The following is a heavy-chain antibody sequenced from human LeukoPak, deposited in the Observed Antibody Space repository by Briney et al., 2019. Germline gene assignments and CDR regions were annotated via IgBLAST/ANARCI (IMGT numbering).Heavy chain of an antibody. J-gene: IGHJ4*02. CDR1: GGPISSRPYD. CDR3: ARHLSQGDGTKRGFYY. D-gene: IGHD5-24*01. V-gene: IGHV4-39*01. CDR2: ISYSGST. Sequence: SETLSLTCTVSGGPISSRPYDWGWIRQPPGKGLEYIGSISYSGSTYYNPSLRSRVTISVDTSSNQFSLKLSSVTAADTAVYYCARHLSQGDGTKRGFYYWGQGTLVTVSS.